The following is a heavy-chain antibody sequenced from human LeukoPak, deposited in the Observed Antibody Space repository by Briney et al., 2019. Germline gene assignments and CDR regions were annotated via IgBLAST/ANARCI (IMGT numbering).Heavy chain of an antibody. D-gene: IGHD3-10*01. CDR3: ARGGQAGTGDY. Sequence: PGGSLRLSFAASGFTFSSYWMTWVRQSPGKGLEWVASIKLDGSEKHYVDSVKRRFTISRDNAKNSLYLEINSLRAEDTAVYYCARGGQAGTGDYWGQGTLVTVSS. CDR2: IKLDGSEK. J-gene: IGHJ4*02. CDR1: GFTFSSYW. V-gene: IGHV3-7*01.